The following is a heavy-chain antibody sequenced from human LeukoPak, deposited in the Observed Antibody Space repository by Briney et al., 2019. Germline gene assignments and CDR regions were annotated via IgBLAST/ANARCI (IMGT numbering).Heavy chain of an antibody. D-gene: IGHD3-22*01. V-gene: IGHV3-23*01. J-gene: IGHJ4*02. Sequence: GGSLRLSCAVSGITLSNYGMSWVRQAPGKGLEWVAGISDSGGSTNYADSVKGRFTISRDNHKNTLYPQMNSLRAEDTAVYFCAKRGVVIRVILVGFHKEAYYFDSWGQGALVTVSS. CDR3: AKRGVVIRVILVGFHKEAYYFDS. CDR2: ISDSGGST. CDR1: GITLSNYG.